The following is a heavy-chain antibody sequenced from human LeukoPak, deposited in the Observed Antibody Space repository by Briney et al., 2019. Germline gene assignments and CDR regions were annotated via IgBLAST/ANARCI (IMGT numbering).Heavy chain of an antibody. Sequence: ASVKVSCKASGYTFTSYGISWVRQAPGQGLEWMGWISAYNGNTNYAQKLQGRVTMTTDTSTSTAYMELRSLRSDDTAVYYCARDFNGWELGEDYFDYWGQGTLVTVSS. CDR1: GYTFTSYG. CDR3: ARDFNGWELGEDYFDY. V-gene: IGHV1-18*01. CDR2: ISAYNGNT. J-gene: IGHJ4*02. D-gene: IGHD1-26*01.